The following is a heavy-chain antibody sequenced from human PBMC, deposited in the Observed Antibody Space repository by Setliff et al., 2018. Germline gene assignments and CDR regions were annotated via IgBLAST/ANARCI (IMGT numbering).Heavy chain of an antibody. CDR1: GFTFSSHW. D-gene: IGHD3-16*02. Sequence: GGSLRLSCAAAGFTFSSHWMHWVRQAPGKRLMWVSRINNDGSSTYYADSVKGRFTVSRDNGKRALYLQMNSLTADDTAVYYCARDRADYVWGSYRPDYYYYHHGMDVWGQGTTVTVSS. CDR2: INNDGSST. J-gene: IGHJ6*02. CDR3: ARDRADYVWGSYRPDYYYYHHGMDV. V-gene: IGHV3-74*01.